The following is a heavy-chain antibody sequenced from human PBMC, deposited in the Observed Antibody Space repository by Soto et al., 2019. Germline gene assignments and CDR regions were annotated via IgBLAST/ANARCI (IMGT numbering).Heavy chain of an antibody. CDR1: GFTFSSYA. J-gene: IGHJ4*02. V-gene: IGHV3-23*01. CDR2: ISGSGGST. Sequence: PGGSLRLSCAASGFTFSSYAMSWVRQAPGKGLEWVSAISGSGGSTYYADSVKGRFTISRDNSKNTLYLQMNSLRAEDTAVYYCAKTLITPGYSGYDQPDYWGQGTPVTVSS. D-gene: IGHD5-12*01. CDR3: AKTLITPGYSGYDQPDY.